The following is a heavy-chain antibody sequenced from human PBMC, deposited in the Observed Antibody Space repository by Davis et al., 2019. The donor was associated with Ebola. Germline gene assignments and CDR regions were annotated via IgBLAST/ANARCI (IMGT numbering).Heavy chain of an antibody. D-gene: IGHD5-24*01. CDR1: GFTFSSYA. V-gene: IGHV3-23*01. Sequence: GGSLRLSCAASGFTFSSYAMSWVRQAPGKGLEWVSAISGSGGSTYYADSVKGRFTISRDKSKNTLNLQMTTLRADDTAVYFCARGDGYNFWDFWGQGTLVTVSS. CDR3: ARGDGYNFWDF. CDR2: ISGSGGST. J-gene: IGHJ4*02.